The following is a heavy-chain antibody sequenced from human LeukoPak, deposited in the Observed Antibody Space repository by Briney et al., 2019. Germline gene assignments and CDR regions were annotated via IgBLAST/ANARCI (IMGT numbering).Heavy chain of an antibody. CDR1: GFTFSSYS. V-gene: IGHV3-21*01. CDR3: ARVGDIVVVPAEDY. Sequence: PGGSLRLSCAASGFTFSSYSMNWVRQAPGKGLEWVSSISSSSSYIYYADSVKGRFTISRDNAKNSLYLQMNSLRAEDTAMYYCARVGDIVVVPAEDYWGQGTLVTVSS. CDR2: ISSSSSYI. D-gene: IGHD2-2*01. J-gene: IGHJ4*02.